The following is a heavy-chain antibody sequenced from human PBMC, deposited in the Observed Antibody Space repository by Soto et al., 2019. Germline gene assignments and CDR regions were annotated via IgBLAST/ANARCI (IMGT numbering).Heavy chain of an antibody. Sequence: EVQLVESGGGLVQPGRSLRLSCTASGFTFGDYAMSWVRQAPGKGLEWVGFIRSKAYGGTTEYAASVKGRFTISRDDSKSIAYLQMNSLKTEDTAVYYCTRDRRLYGDSFDYWGQGTLVTVSS. CDR3: TRDRRLYGDSFDY. D-gene: IGHD4-17*01. CDR1: GFTFGDYA. J-gene: IGHJ4*02. CDR2: IRSKAYGGTT. V-gene: IGHV3-49*04.